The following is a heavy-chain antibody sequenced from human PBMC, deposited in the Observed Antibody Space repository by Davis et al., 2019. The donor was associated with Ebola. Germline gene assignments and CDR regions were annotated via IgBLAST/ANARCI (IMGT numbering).Heavy chain of an antibody. Sequence: ASVQVSCKASGYRFTSYYMHWVRQAPGQGLEWMGIINPITGGTSYAQNFQVRVNMTRDTSTSTVYMELSSLRSEDTAVYYCAREGGRYYDSSGYVSDIWGQGTMVKVSS. CDR3: AREGGRYYDSSGYVSDI. CDR2: INPITGGT. CDR1: GYRFTSYY. D-gene: IGHD3-22*01. J-gene: IGHJ3*02. V-gene: IGHV1-46*01.